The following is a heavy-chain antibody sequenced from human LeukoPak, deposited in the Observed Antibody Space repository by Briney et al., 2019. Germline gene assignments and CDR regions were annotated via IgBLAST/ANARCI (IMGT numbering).Heavy chain of an antibody. CDR2: IIPIFGTA. CDR3: ARGGLEYSSSCHFDY. J-gene: IGHJ4*02. Sequence: ASVTVSCTASGYTFTNYDISWVRQAPGQGLEWMGGIIPIFGTANHAQKFQGRVTITADESTSTAYMELSSLRSEDTAVYYCARGGLEYSSSCHFDYWGQGTLVTVSS. D-gene: IGHD6-6*01. V-gene: IGHV1-69*13. CDR1: GYTFTNYD.